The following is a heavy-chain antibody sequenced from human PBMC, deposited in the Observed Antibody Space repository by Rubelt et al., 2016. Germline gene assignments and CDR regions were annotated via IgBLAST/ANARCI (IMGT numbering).Heavy chain of an antibody. CDR1: GFTFSSCH. CDR2: ISYDGRNK. CDR3: AALVGYCRSTNCFDN. D-gene: IGHD2-2*01. J-gene: IGHJ4*02. V-gene: IGHV3-33*01. Sequence: GFTFSSCHMHWVRQAPGKGLEWVALISYDGRNKHYADSVQGRFTISRDNSKNTLDLQMNSLRAEDTAVYYCAALVGYCRSTNCFDNWGQGSLVTVSS.